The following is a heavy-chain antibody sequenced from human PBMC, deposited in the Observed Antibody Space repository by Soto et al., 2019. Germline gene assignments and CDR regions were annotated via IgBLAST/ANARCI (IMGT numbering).Heavy chain of an antibody. CDR2: ISGSGGST. Sequence: GSLRLSCAASGFTFSSYAMSWVRQAPGKGLEWVSAISGSGGSTYYADSVKGRFTISRDNSKNTLYLQMNSLRAEDTAVYYCAKDSLYDSSGYYYPSSWFDPWGQGTLVTVSS. V-gene: IGHV3-23*01. J-gene: IGHJ5*02. CDR1: GFTFSSYA. D-gene: IGHD3-22*01. CDR3: AKDSLYDSSGYYYPSSWFDP.